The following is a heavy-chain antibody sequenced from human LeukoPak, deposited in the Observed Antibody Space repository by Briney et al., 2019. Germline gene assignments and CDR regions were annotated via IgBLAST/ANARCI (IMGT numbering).Heavy chain of an antibody. Sequence: GGSLRLSCAASGFTFSNAWMSWVRQAPGKGLEWVGRIKSKTDGGTTDYAAPVKGRFTISRDDSKNTLYLQMNSLKTEDTAVYYCTRDYGGNSGEDYWGQGTLVIVSS. V-gene: IGHV3-15*01. CDR1: GFTFSNAW. J-gene: IGHJ4*02. CDR3: TRDYGGNSGEDY. D-gene: IGHD4-23*01. CDR2: IKSKTDGGTT.